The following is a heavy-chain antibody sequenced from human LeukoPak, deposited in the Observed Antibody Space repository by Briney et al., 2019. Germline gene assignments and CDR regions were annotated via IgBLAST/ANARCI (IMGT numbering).Heavy chain of an antibody. CDR3: ARGLQLIISSPDV. CDR2: TYYRSKWYN. Sequence: SQTLSLTCAISGDSVSSNSAAWNWIMQSPSRGLEWLGRTYYRSKWYNDYAVSVKSRITINPDTSKNQFSLQLNSVTPEDTAVYYCARGLQLIISSPDVWGKGTTVTVSS. D-gene: IGHD2-2*01. CDR1: GDSVSSNSAA. J-gene: IGHJ6*04. V-gene: IGHV6-1*01.